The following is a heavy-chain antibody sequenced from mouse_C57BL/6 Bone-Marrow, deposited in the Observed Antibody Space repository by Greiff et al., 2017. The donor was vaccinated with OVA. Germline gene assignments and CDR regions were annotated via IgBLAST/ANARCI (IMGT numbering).Heavy chain of an antibody. CDR3: TRTGKNWPFDY. V-gene: IGHV5-9-1*02. J-gene: IGHJ2*01. CDR1: GFTFSSYA. D-gene: IGHD4-1*01. CDR2: ISSGGDYI. Sequence: EVKLMESGEGLVKPGGSLKLSCAASGFTFSSYAMSWVRQTPEKRLEWVAYISSGGDYIYYADTVKGRFTISRDNARNTLYLQMSSLKSEDTAMYYCTRTGKNWPFDYWGQGTTLTVSS.